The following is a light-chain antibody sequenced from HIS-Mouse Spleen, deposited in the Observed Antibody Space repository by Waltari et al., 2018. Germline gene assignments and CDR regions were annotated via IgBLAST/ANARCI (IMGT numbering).Light chain of an antibody. V-gene: IGLV2-23*03. Sequence: QSALTQPASVSGSPGPSITISCTGTTSDVVRYNLVSWYQQHPGKAPKLLIYEGRKRPSGFSKRFSGSKSGHTGSLTSSGLDAEDEADYFCCAYAGSSTFEVFGGGTKLTVL. J-gene: IGLJ2*01. CDR2: EGR. CDR3: CAYAGSSTFEV. CDR1: TSDVVRYNL.